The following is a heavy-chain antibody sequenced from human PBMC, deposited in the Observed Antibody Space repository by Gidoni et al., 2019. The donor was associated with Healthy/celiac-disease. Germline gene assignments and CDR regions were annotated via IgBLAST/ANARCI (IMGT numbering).Heavy chain of an antibody. Sequence: QVQLQQWGAGLLKPSETLSLTCAVYGGSFSGYYWSWIRQPPGKGLEWIGEINHSGSTNYNPSLKSRVTISVDTSKNQFSLKLSSVTAADTAVYYCARGRGWSGLPFDYWGQGTLVTVSS. V-gene: IGHV4-34*01. CDR2: INHSGST. CDR1: GGSFSGYY. CDR3: ARGRGWSGLPFDY. D-gene: IGHD6-19*01. J-gene: IGHJ4*02.